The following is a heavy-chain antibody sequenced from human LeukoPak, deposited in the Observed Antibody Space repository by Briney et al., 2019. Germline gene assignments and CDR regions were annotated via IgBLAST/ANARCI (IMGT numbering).Heavy chain of an antibody. V-gene: IGHV4-59*08. CDR1: GGSINSYY. J-gene: IGHJ3*02. CDR2: IYYTGGET. Sequence: SETLSLTCTVSGGSINSYYWSWIQQPPGKGLEWIGYIYYTGGETNYNPSLKSRLTISVDTSKNQFSLMLTSVTAADPAVYYGLRKPGGRAAFDTWAQGTMATVSS. CDR3: LRKPGGRAAFDT. D-gene: IGHD1-14*01.